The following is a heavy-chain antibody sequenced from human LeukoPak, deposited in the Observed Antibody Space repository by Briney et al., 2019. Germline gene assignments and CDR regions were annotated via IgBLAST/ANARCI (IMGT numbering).Heavy chain of an antibody. CDR1: GFTFSTYA. V-gene: IGHV3-23*01. CDR2: FSGSGGTT. Sequence: GGSLRLSCAASGFTFSTYAMSWVRQAPGKGLEWVSAFSGSGGTTYYADSVKGRFTISRDNSKNTLYLQMNSLRVEDTAVYYCATRYSYGSYYFDYWGQGTLVTVSS. D-gene: IGHD5-18*01. J-gene: IGHJ4*02. CDR3: ATRYSYGSYYFDY.